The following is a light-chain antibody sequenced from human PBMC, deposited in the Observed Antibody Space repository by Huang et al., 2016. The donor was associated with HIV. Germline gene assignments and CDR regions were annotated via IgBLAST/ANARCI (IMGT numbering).Light chain of an antibody. Sequence: EIVLTQSPATLSLSPGERATLSCRASQSVSSYVACYQQKPGQAPRPLIYDASNRATGIPAMFSGSGSGTDFTLTISSLEPEDFAVYYCQQRSNFLTFGGGTKVEIK. CDR3: QQRSNFLT. CDR1: QSVSSY. CDR2: DAS. J-gene: IGKJ4*01. V-gene: IGKV3-11*01.